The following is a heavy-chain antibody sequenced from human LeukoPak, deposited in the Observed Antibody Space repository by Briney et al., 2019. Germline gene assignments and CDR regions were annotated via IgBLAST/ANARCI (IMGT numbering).Heavy chain of an antibody. J-gene: IGHJ4*02. CDR3: ARDPTTVVTTPYYFDF. Sequence: SETLCLTCAVHGGSFSGYHWNWIRQFPGKGLEWIGEINDRGHTNYNPSLESRVTISVDTSKKQFSLKLSSVAAADTAVYYCARDPTTVVTTPYYFDFWGQGTLVTVSS. D-gene: IGHD4-23*01. CDR1: GGSFSGYH. CDR2: INDRGHT. V-gene: IGHV4-34*01.